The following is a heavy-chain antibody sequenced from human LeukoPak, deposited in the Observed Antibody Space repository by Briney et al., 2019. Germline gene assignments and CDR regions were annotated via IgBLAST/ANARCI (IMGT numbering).Heavy chain of an antibody. Sequence: PSETLSLTCTVSGGSISSYYWSWIRQPAGKGLEWIGRIYTSGSTNYNPSLKSRVTMSVDTSKNQFPLKLSSVTAADTAVYYCARDSPYYYDSSGYYYYYYMDVWGKGTTVTVSS. V-gene: IGHV4-4*07. CDR1: GGSISSYY. CDR2: IYTSGST. D-gene: IGHD3-22*01. CDR3: ARDSPYYYDSSGYYYYYYMDV. J-gene: IGHJ6*03.